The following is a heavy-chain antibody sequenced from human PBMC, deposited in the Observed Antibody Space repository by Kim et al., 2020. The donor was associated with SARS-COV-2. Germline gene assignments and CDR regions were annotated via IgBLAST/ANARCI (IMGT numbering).Heavy chain of an antibody. V-gene: IGHV4-38-2*02. CDR3: ARGDTGGHYYYYGMDV. CDR1: GYSISSGYY. J-gene: IGHJ6*01. D-gene: IGHD5-18*01. Sequence: SETLSLTCTVSGYSISSGYYWGWIRQPPGKGLEWIGSIYHSGSTYYNPSLKSRVTISVDTSKNQFSLKLSSVTAADTAVYYCARGDTGGHYYYYGMDVWG. CDR2: IYHSGST.